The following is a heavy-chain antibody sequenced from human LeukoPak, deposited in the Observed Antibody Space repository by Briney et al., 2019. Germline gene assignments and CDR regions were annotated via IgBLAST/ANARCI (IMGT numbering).Heavy chain of an antibody. Sequence: GGSLRLSCAASGFTVSSNYMSWVRQAPGKGLEWVSVIYSGGSTYYADSVKGRFTISRDNSKNTLYLQMNSLRAEDTAVYYCARWTAMVNYYYYYMDVWGKGTTVTVSS. CDR2: IYSGGST. D-gene: IGHD5-18*01. CDR1: GFTVSSNY. J-gene: IGHJ6*03. V-gene: IGHV3-53*01. CDR3: ARWTAMVNYYYYYMDV.